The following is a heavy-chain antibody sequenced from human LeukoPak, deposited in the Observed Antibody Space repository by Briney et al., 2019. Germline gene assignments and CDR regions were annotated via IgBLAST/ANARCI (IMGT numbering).Heavy chain of an antibody. D-gene: IGHD3-10*01. J-gene: IGHJ4*02. CDR2: IIPIFGTA. CDR1: GGTFSSYA. CDR3: ATSYGSGSYYEIYFDY. V-gene: IGHV1-69*13. Sequence: GASVKVSCKASGGTFSSYAISWVRQAPGQGLEWMGGIIPIFGTANYAQKFQGRVTITADESTSTAYMELSSLRSEDTAVYYCATSYGSGSYYEIYFDYWGQGTLVTVSS.